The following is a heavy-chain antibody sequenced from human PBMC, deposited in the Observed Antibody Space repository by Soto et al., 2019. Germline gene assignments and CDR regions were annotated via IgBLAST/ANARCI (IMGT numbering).Heavy chain of an antibody. J-gene: IGHJ5*02. CDR3: AKVIAAAGTGYWFDP. CDR1: GFTFSNYA. CDR2: ISGSGGST. Sequence: GGSLRLSCXASGFTFSNYAMSWVRQAPGKGLEWVSGISGSGGSTYYADSVKGRFTISRDNSKNTLYLQMNSLRAEDTAGYYCAKVIAAAGTGYWFDPWGQGTLVTVSS. D-gene: IGHD6-13*01. V-gene: IGHV3-23*01.